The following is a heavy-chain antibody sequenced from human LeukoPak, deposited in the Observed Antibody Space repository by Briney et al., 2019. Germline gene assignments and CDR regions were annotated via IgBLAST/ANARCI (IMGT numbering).Heavy chain of an antibody. CDR2: IYHSGST. V-gene: IGHV4-38-2*01. D-gene: IGHD3-16*02. CDR1: GYSISSGYY. Sequence: SETLSLTCAVSGYSISSGYYWGWIRQPPGKGLEWIGVIYHSGSTYYNPSLKSRVDVSVVTDKKQFSLKLRSVTAADTAVYYRARSFTFGGVIVTTPFDYWGQGTLVTVSS. J-gene: IGHJ4*02. CDR3: ARSFTFGGVIVTTPFDY.